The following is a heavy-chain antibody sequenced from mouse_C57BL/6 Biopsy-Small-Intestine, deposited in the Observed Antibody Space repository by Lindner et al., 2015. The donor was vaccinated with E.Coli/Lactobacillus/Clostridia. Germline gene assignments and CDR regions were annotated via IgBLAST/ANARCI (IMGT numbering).Heavy chain of an antibody. CDR3: ARDKRRNSYVPNDAFDI. CDR2: ITVYKSNK. CDR1: GYSFTSYG. V-gene: IGHV1S126*01. J-gene: IGHJ1*01. D-gene: IGHD2-3*01. Sequence: SVKVSCKTSGYSFTSYGINWVRQAPGQGLEWMGGITVYKSNKNYAEKFQDRVTMTTDTSTSTVYMELRSLRSDDTAVYYCARDKRRNSYVPNDAFDIWGQGTMVTVSS.